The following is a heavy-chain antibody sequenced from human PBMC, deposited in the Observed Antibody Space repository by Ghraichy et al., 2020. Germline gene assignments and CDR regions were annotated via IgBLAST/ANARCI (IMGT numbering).Heavy chain of an antibody. J-gene: IGHJ4*02. Sequence: GGSLRLSCAASGFTFSSYGMHWVRQAPGKGLEWVAVISYDGSNKYYADSVKGRFTISRDNSKNTLYLQMNSLRAEDTAVYYCAKESPDYYDSSGYKPDYWGQGTLVTVSS. V-gene: IGHV3-30*18. CDR3: AKESPDYYDSSGYKPDY. CDR1: GFTFSSYG. CDR2: ISYDGSNK. D-gene: IGHD3-22*01.